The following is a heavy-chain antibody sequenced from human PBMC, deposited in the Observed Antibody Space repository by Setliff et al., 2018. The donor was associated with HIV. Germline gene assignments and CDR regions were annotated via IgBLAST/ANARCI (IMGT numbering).Heavy chain of an antibody. CDR1: GGSMSSGSYS. CDR3: ARARTIGGSAVFFDP. Sequence: TCSVSGGSMSSGSYSWTWLRQPAGKEPELIGHVYVAGTVIYNPSLASRLTISIVPSKNQFSLDLTSVTAADTGKYYCARARTIGGSAVFFDPWGQGIPVTVSS. CDR2: VYVAGTV. V-gene: IGHV4-61*09. D-gene: IGHD1-1*01. J-gene: IGHJ5*02.